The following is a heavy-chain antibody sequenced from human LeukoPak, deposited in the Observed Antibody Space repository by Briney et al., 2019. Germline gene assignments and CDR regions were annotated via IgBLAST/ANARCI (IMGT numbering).Heavy chain of an antibody. CDR3: ARDLTAYDFWSGYLNPTEYYFDY. J-gene: IGHJ4*02. V-gene: IGHV3-21*01. CDR2: ISSSSSYI. D-gene: IGHD3-3*01. CDR1: RFTLSSYH. Sequence: GGPLRLSCAASRFTLSSYHMNWLRQAPGKGLEGVSYISSSSSYIYYADSVKGRFTISRDNAENSLYIQMNSLRAEDTAVYYCARDLTAYDFWSGYLNPTEYYFDYWGQGTLVTVSS.